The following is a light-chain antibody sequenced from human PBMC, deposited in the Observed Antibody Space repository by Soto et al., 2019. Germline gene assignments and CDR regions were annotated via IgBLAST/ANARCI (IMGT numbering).Light chain of an antibody. V-gene: IGKV3-15*01. CDR3: QQYNTWPRT. CDR1: QSVSSN. Sequence: EIVMTQSPGTLSVSPGERATLSCRASQSVSSNLAWYQQKPGQAPRLLIYGASTRATGFPDRFSGSGSGTEFTLTISSLQPEDFAVYYCQQYNTWPRTFGQGTKVDIK. CDR2: GAS. J-gene: IGKJ1*01.